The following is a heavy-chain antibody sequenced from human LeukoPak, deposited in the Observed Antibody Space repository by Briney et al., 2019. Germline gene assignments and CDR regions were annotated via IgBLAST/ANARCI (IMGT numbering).Heavy chain of an antibody. J-gene: IGHJ4*02. CDR2: ISSSSSSYT. V-gene: IGHV3-21*05. D-gene: IGHD3-16*01. CDR3: ARDGQQGGFDY. CDR1: GFIFSSYT. Sequence: PGGSLRLSCAASGFIFSSYTMSWVRQAPGKGLEWVSFISSSSSSYTNYADSVKGRFTISRDNAKKSLYLQMNSLRAEDTAVYYCARDGQQGGFDYWGQGALVTVSS.